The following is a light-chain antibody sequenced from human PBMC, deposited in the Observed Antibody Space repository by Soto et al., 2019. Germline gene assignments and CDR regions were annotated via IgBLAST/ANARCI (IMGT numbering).Light chain of an antibody. CDR2: GAS. Sequence: EIVMTQSPATLSVSPGERVTLSCRASQSVSSNLAWYQQKPGQAPRLLIYGASTRATGVPARFSGSGSGTEFTLTISSLQSEDFAFYYCQQYNNWPPLFTFGPGTKVDIK. J-gene: IGKJ3*01. CDR1: QSVSSN. V-gene: IGKV3-15*01. CDR3: QQYNNWPPLFT.